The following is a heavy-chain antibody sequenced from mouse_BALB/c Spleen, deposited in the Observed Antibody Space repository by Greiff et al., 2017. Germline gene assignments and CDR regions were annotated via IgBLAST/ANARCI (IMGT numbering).Heavy chain of an antibody. V-gene: IGHV5-17*02. CDR2: ISSGSSTI. CDR3: ASSYYGNFYAMDY. J-gene: IGHJ4*01. D-gene: IGHD2-10*01. CDR1: GFTFSSFG. Sequence: EVKVVESGGGLVQPGGSRKLSCAASGFTFSSFGMHWVRQAPEKGLEWVAYISSGSSTIYYADTVKGRFTISRDNPKNTLFLQMTSLRSEDTAMYYCASSYYGNFYAMDYWGQGTSVTVSS.